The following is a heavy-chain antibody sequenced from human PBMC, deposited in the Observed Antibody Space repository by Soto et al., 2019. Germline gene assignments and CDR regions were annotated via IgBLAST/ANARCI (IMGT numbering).Heavy chain of an antibody. J-gene: IGHJ4*02. V-gene: IGHV4-34*01. D-gene: IGHD5-12*01. CDR3: ARGRIVATPGKLDY. CDR1: GGSFSGYY. Sequence: SETLSLNCAVYGGSFSGYYWSWIRQPPGKGLEWIGEINHSGSTNYNPSLKSRVTISVDTSKNQFSLKLSSVTAADTAVYYCARGRIVATPGKLDYWGQGTLVTVSS. CDR2: INHSGST.